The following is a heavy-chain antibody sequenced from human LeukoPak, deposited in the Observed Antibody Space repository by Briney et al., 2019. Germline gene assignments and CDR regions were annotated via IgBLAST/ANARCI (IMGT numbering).Heavy chain of an antibody. CDR1: GGSISSHY. Sequence: SETLSLTCTVSGGSISSHYWSWIRQPPGKGLEWIGYINHTGNTNYNPSLKSRVTISLSTSKNQSSLKLSSVTAADTPVYYCASLAMVGPTCYFYYWGERTLVTLSS. CDR3: ASLAMVGPTCYFYY. D-gene: IGHD1-26*01. V-gene: IGHV4-59*11. CDR2: INHTGNT. J-gene: IGHJ4*02.